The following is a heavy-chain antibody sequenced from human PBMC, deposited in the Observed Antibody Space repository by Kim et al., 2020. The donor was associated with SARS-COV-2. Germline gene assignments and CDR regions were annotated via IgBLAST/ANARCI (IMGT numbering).Heavy chain of an antibody. V-gene: IGHV3-21*01. CDR3: AKDQGGCANGGCQNWFDP. CDR2: ISSSSGYI. CDR1: GFTFSSYS. D-gene: IGHD2-8*01. Sequence: GGSLRLSCAASGFTFSSYSMHWVRQAPGKGLEWVSSISSSSGYIYYADSVKGRFTISRDNAKNSLYLQMNSLRAEDTAVYYCAKDQGGCANGGCQNWFDPWGQGTLVTVSS. J-gene: IGHJ5*02.